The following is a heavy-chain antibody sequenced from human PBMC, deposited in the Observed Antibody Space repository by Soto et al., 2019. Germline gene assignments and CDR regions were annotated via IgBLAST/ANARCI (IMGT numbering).Heavy chain of an antibody. J-gene: IGHJ3*02. CDR3: AYRPSIAARRVGAFDI. CDR2: FDPEDGET. D-gene: IGHD6-6*01. V-gene: IGHV1-24*01. Sequence: ASVKVSCKVSGYTLTELSMHWVRQAPGKGLEWMGGFDPEDGETIYAQKFQGRVTMTEDTSTDTAYMELSSLRSEDTAVYYCAYRPSIAARRVGAFDIWGQGTMVTVSS. CDR1: GYTLTELS.